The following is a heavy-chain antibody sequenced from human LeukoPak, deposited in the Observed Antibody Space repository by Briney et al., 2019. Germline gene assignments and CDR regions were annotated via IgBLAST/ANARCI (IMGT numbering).Heavy chain of an antibody. CDR3: AKEGY. CDR2: TKLDGSEK. J-gene: IGHJ4*02. V-gene: IGHV3-7*01. Sequence: GGSLRLSCAASGFSFSRVWMSWVRQAPGKGPEWVASTKLDGSEKYYVDSVKGRFTISRDNAKNSLYLQMNTLRAEDTAVYYCAKEGYWGQGTLVTVSS. CDR1: GFSFSRVW.